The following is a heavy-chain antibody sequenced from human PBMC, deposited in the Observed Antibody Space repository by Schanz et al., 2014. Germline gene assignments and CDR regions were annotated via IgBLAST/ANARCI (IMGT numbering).Heavy chain of an antibody. CDR1: GGTFSSYT. CDR2: ISTSNGNT. CDR3: TRGGYSYALSAFDI. J-gene: IGHJ3*02. D-gene: IGHD5-18*01. Sequence: QVQLVQSGAEVKKPGSSVKVSCKASGGTFSSYTISWVRQAPGQGLEWMGWISTSNGNTNYALKLQGRVTMTTDTSTGTAYMELRSLRSDDTALYYCTRGGYSYALSAFDIWGQGTMXTVSS. V-gene: IGHV1-18*01.